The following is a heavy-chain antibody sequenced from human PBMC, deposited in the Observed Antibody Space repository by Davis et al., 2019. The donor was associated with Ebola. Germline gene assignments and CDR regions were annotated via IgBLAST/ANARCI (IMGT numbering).Heavy chain of an antibody. V-gene: IGHV1-18*04. CDR3: ATFVDTSSDY. J-gene: IGHJ4*02. D-gene: IGHD5-18*01. Sequence: AASVKVSCKASGYTFTSYGISWVRQAPGQGLEWMGWISAYNGNTNYAQKLQGRVTITRDTSASTAYMELSRLRSDDTAVYYCATFVDTSSDYWGQGTLVTVSS. CDR1: GYTFTSYG. CDR2: ISAYNGNT.